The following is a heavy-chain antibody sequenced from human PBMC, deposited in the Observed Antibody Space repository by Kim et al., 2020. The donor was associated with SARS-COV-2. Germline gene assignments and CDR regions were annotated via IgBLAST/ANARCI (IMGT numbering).Heavy chain of an antibody. D-gene: IGHD6-19*01. V-gene: IGHV3-64*01. Sequence: GGSLRLSCAASGFTFSSYAMHWVRQAPGKGLEYVSAISSNGGSTYYANSVKGRFTISRDNSKNTLYLQMGSLRAEDMAVYYCARAKSRYSSGCFDYWGQG. CDR3: ARAKSRYSSGCFDY. CDR2: ISSNGGST. J-gene: IGHJ4*02. CDR1: GFTFSSYA.